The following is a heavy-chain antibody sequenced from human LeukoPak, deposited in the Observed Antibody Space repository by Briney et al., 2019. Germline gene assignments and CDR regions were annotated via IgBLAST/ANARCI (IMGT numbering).Heavy chain of an antibody. D-gene: IGHD7-27*01. CDR2: ISFGSDHI. J-gene: IGHJ4*02. CDR3: ARGLLGTPVDY. Sequence: GGSLRLSCEASGFKFFTFAMHWVRRAPGKGLEWVSSISFGSDHIRYADSVKGRFTISRDNAKNSVYLQMNSLRAEDTSVYYCARGLLGTPVDYWGQGTLVTVSS. CDR1: GFKFFTFA. V-gene: IGHV3-21*04.